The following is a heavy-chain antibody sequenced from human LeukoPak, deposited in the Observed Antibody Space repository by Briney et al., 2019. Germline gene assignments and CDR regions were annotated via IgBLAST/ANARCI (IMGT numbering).Heavy chain of an antibody. D-gene: IGHD6-13*01. CDR1: GFTVSSYG. Sequence: GGSLRLSCAASGFTVSSYGMTWVRQAPGKGLEWVSAFSATDGSAQYAESVKGRFTISRDNPKNSLYLQMNSLRDEDTAVYYCAKARIASAGTGAFDVWGQGTMVTVSS. CDR3: AKARIASAGTGAFDV. CDR2: FSATDGSA. J-gene: IGHJ3*01. V-gene: IGHV3-23*01.